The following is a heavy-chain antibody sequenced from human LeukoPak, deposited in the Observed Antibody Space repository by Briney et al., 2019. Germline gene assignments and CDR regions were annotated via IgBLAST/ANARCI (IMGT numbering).Heavy chain of an antibody. J-gene: IGHJ6*03. V-gene: IGHV1-18*01. CDR3: ARERADGGNSDYYYYYYMDV. CDR1: GYTFTSYG. D-gene: IGHD4-23*01. CDR2: ISAYNGNT. Sequence: ASVKVSCKASGYTFTSYGISWVRQAPGQGLEWMGWISAYNGNTNYAQKLQGRVTMTTDTSTSTACMELRSLRSDDTAVYYCARERADGGNSDYYYYYYMDVWGKGTTVTVSS.